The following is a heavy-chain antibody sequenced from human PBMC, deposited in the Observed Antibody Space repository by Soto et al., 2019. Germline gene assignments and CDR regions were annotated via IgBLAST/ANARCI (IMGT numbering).Heavy chain of an antibody. Sequence: ASVKVSCKASGYTFTSYAMHWVRQAPGQSLEWMGWLNGGTGQTRYSQKFQDRVIITRDTSASTGYMELSSLTSEDTAVYYCARGKGMEENYFYYGLDIWGQGTTVTVSS. CDR2: LNGGTGQT. CDR1: GYTFTSYA. CDR3: ARGKGMEENYFYYGLDI. D-gene: IGHD1-1*01. J-gene: IGHJ6*02. V-gene: IGHV1-3*01.